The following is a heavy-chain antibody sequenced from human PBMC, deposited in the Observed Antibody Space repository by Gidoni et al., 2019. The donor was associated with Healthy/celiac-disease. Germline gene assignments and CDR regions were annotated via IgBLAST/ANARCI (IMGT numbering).Heavy chain of an antibody. CDR1: AFPFLSYA. Sequence: QVQLVESGGGLFQPGRSLSLSCAASAFPFLSYAMHWVRQAPGKGLEWVAVISYDGSNKYYADSVKGRFTISRDNSKNTLYLQMNSLRAEDTAVYYCARAPTQDYYDSSHWYFDLWGRGTLVTVSS. D-gene: IGHD3-22*01. CDR2: ISYDGSNK. CDR3: ARAPTQDYYDSSHWYFDL. V-gene: IGHV3-30-3*01. J-gene: IGHJ2*01.